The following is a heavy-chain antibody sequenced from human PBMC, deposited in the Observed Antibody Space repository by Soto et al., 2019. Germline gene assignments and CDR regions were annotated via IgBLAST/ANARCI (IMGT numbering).Heavy chain of an antibody. CDR3: AADQLGGWTSHY. CDR1: GYTFTSYY. V-gene: IGHV1-46*01. CDR2: INPSGGST. Sequence: ASVKVSCKASGYTFTSYYMHWVRQAPGQGLECMGIINPSGGSTSYAQKFQGRVTMTRDTSTSTVYMELSSLRSEDTAVYYCAADQLGGWTSHYWGQGTLVTVSS. D-gene: IGHD2-15*01. J-gene: IGHJ4*02.